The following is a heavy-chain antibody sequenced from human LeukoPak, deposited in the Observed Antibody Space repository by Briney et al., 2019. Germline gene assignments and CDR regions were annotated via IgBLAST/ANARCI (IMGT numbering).Heavy chain of an antibody. CDR3: GKDITPGGMDV. CDR2: FSLDTDRI. Sequence: PGGSLRLSCVASGLTLDYYAMHWVRKAPGKGLEWVAGFSLDTDRIDYADSVKGRFTVSRDNAKNSLYLQMNSLRPEDTAVYYCGKDITPGGMDVWGQGTTVTVSS. CDR1: GLTLDYYA. V-gene: IGHV3-9*01. D-gene: IGHD2-15*01. J-gene: IGHJ6*02.